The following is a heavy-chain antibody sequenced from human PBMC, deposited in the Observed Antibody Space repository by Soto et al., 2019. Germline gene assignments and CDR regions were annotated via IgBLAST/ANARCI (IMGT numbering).Heavy chain of an antibody. Sequence: QVQLVESGGGLVKPGGSLRLSCAASGFTFSDYYMSWIRQAPGKGLEWVSHISSSGSTIYYADSGKGGFTISRDNTKNPRYLQMTSLRAEDTAVYYCARQKAWTGEWLSLYAPGMDVWGQGTTVTVSS. J-gene: IGHJ6*02. CDR2: ISSSGSTI. CDR1: GFTFSDYY. CDR3: ARQKAWTGEWLSLYAPGMDV. V-gene: IGHV3-11*01. D-gene: IGHD3-22*01.